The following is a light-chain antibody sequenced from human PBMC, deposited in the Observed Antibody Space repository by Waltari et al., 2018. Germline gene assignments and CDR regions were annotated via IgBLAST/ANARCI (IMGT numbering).Light chain of an antibody. CDR1: SSNLGSNF. CDR3: TAWDDSLTGVL. V-gene: IGLV1-47*01. Sequence: QAVLTQPPSASGTPGQRVSISCSGGSSNLGSNFVYWYQQLPGMAPKLLIYKNNQRPSGVPDRFSCSKSGTSASLVISGLRSEDEAHYYCTAWDDSLTGVLFGEGTKLTV. CDR2: KNN. J-gene: IGLJ2*01.